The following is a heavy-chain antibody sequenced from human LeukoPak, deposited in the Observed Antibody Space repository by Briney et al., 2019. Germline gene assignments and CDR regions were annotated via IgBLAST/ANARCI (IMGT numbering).Heavy chain of an antibody. CDR1: GFTFSSYG. CDR3: APGGPLDY. Sequence: GGSLRLSCEASGFTFSSYGMSWVRQAPGKGLEWVSAVSGSDGSTYYADSVKGRFTISRDNAKNSLYLQMNSLRAEDTAVYYCAPGGPLDYWGQGTLVTVSS. D-gene: IGHD3-16*01. CDR2: VSGSDGST. J-gene: IGHJ4*02. V-gene: IGHV3-23*01.